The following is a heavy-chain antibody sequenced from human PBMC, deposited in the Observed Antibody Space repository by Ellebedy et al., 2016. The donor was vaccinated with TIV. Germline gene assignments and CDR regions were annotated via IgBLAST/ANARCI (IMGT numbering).Heavy chain of an antibody. CDR1: GGSISSYY. V-gene: IGHV4-59*13. J-gene: IGHJ3*02. CDR2: IYYSGST. Sequence: SETLSLXXTVSGGSISSYYWSWIRQPPGKGLEWIGYIYYSGSTNYNPSLKSRVTISVDTSKNQFSLKLSSVTAADTAVYYCARDRTYYYDSTEGGDAFDIWGQGTMVTVSS. D-gene: IGHD3-22*01. CDR3: ARDRTYYYDSTEGGDAFDI.